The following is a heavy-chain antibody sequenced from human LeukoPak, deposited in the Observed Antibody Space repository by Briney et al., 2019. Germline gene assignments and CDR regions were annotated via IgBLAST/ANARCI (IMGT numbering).Heavy chain of an antibody. J-gene: IGHJ5*02. CDR3: AREIVVVPAAAITGWFDP. CDR1: GFTFSTYA. V-gene: IGHV3-30-3*01. CDR2: ISYDGSNK. Sequence: GGSLRLSCAASGFTFSTYAMHWVRQAPGKGLEWVSVISYDGSNKYYADSVKGRFTVSRDNSENTLYLQMNSLRAEDTAVYYCAREIVVVPAAAITGWFDPWGQGTLVTVSS. D-gene: IGHD2-2*01.